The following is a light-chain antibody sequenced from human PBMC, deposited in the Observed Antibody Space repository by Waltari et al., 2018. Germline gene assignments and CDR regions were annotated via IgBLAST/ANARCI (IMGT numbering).Light chain of an antibody. Sequence: QLVLPHSPSASASLSASVRHTSTLDSEHPSNIIQWHQQQPEKGPRYLMKVNSDCSHSKGDEIPDRFSGSGSGAERYLTISNVQSEDEADYYCQTGGHGTWVFGGGTKLTVL. V-gene: IGLV4-69*01. J-gene: IGLJ3*02. CDR2: VNSDCSH. CDR1: SEHPSNI. CDR3: QTGGHGTWV.